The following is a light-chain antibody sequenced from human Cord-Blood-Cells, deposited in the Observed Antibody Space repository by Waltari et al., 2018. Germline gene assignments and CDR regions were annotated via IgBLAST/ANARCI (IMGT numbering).Light chain of an antibody. CDR1: SSAVGGSNY. Sequence: QSALTQPPSVSGSPGQSITISCTGTSSAVGGSNYVSWYQQHPGNAPKLMIYDVSNRPSGVSNRFSGSKSGNTASLTISGLQAEDEADYYCSSYTSSSPYVVFGGGTKLTVL. J-gene: IGLJ2*01. V-gene: IGLV2-14*01. CDR3: SSYTSSSPYVV. CDR2: DVS.